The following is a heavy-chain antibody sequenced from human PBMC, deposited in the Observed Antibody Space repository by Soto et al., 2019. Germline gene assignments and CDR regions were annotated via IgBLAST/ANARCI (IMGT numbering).Heavy chain of an antibody. CDR1: GDTFTSYG. Sequence: ASLKVCCKASGDTFTSYGISWVRQAPGQGLEWMGWISAYNGNTNYAQKLQGRVTMTTDTSTSTAYMELRSLRSDDTAVYYCAGSPGGYSYGCNYWGQGTLVTVSS. D-gene: IGHD5-18*01. CDR2: ISAYNGNT. V-gene: IGHV1-18*01. CDR3: AGSPGGYSYGCNY. J-gene: IGHJ4*02.